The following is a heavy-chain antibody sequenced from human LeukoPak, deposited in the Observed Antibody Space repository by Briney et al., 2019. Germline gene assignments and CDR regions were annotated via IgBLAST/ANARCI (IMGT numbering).Heavy chain of an antibody. J-gene: IGHJ4*02. CDR1: GDSVSSSSAA. CDR2: TYFRSQWYN. V-gene: IGHV6-1*01. Sequence: SQTLSLTCAVSGDSVSSSSAAWNWIRQSPSRGLEWLGRTYFRSQWYNDYAVSVKSRIIINPDTSKSQFSLHLNSVTPEDTAVYYCARGWEPYSSSLDYWGQGTLVTVSS. D-gene: IGHD6-13*01. CDR3: ARGWEPYSSSLDY.